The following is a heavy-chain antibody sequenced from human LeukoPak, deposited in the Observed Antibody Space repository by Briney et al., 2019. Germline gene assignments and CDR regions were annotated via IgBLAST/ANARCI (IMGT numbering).Heavy chain of an antibody. D-gene: IGHD4-17*01. CDR1: GFTLKIYP. J-gene: IGHJ3*02. CDR2: ISHDGSDK. V-gene: IGHV3-30*04. CDR3: AREGVQTTVDAFDI. Sequence: GGSLRLSCAASGFTLKIYPIHWVRQAPGKGLEWLSVISHDGSDKNNADSVKGRFIISRDNSKNTIYLQLNSLRPEDTAMYYCAREGVQTTVDAFDIWGLGTMVIVSS.